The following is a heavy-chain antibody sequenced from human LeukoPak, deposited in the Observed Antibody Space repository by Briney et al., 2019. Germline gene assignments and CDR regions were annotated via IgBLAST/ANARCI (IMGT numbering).Heavy chain of an antibody. CDR2: INHNGIT. CDR3: ARDIVYLIDEDYG. D-gene: IGHD4-17*01. Sequence: PSETLSLTCTVSGYSISSGYYWAWIRQPPGKGLDWIGSINHNGITYFNPSLKSRVSISLDTSKNQFSLKLTSVTAADTAVYYCARDIVYLIDEDYGWGQGILVTVSS. J-gene: IGHJ4*02. V-gene: IGHV4-38-2*02. CDR1: GYSISSGYY.